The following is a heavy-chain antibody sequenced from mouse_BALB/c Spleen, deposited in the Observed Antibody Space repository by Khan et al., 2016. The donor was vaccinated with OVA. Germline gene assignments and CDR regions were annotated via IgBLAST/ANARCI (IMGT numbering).Heavy chain of an antibody. D-gene: IGHD1-1*01. V-gene: IGHV1S81*02. CDR3: ARIKKIVATYFDY. CDR1: GYTFTSHW. CDR2: TNPTNGRT. J-gene: IGHJ2*01. Sequence: QVQLKQSGAELVKAGASVKMFCKASGYTFTSHWMHWVKQRLGQGLEWFAETNPTNGRTYYNEKFKSKATLTVDKSSSTAYMLLSGPTFEDSAVYYCARIKKIVATYFDYWGQGTTLTVSS.